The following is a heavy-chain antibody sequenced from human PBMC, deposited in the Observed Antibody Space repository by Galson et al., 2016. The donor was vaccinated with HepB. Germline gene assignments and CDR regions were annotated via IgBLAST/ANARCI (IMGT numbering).Heavy chain of an antibody. Sequence: SLRLSCAASGFTFRRYGMHWVRQAPGQGLEWVAVIWYDGSNKDYADSVKGRFTISRDNSKNPLYLQMNSLRTEDTAVYYCAKIFCAGACYRPNSYYAMDVWGQGTTVTVSS. CDR2: IWYDGSNK. J-gene: IGHJ6*02. CDR3: AKIFCAGACYRPNSYYAMDV. CDR1: GFTFRRYG. V-gene: IGHV3-33*06. D-gene: IGHD2-21*02.